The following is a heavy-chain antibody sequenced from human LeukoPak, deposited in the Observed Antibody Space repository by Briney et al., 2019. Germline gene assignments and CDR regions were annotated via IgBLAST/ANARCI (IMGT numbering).Heavy chain of an antibody. CDR3: ARTGRGQQLTSFDY. D-gene: IGHD6-13*01. Sequence: TGGSLRLSCAASGFTFSSYATHWVRQAPGKGLEWVAVISYDGSNKYYADSVKGRFTISRDNSKNTLYLQMNSLRAEDTAVYYCARTGRGQQLTSFDYWGQGTLVTVSS. V-gene: IGHV3-30-3*01. CDR2: ISYDGSNK. CDR1: GFTFSSYA. J-gene: IGHJ4*02.